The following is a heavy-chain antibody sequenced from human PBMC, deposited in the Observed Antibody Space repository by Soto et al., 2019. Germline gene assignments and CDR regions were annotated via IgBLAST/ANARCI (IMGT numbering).Heavy chain of an antibody. CDR3: ASRNSGYDDDAFDI. V-gene: IGHV1-18*01. D-gene: IGHD5-12*01. Sequence: QVQLVQSGAEVKKPGASVKVSCKASGYTFTSYGISWVRQAPGQGLEWMGWISAYNGNTNYAQKLQGRGTMTTDTSTRTAYGELSSVRSDDTAVYYGASRNSGYDDDAFDIWGQGTMVTVSS. CDR2: ISAYNGNT. CDR1: GYTFTSYG. J-gene: IGHJ3*02.